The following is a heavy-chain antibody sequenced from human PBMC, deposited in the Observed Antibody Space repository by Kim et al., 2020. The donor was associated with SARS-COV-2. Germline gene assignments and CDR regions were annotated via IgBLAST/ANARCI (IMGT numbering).Heavy chain of an antibody. J-gene: IGHJ5*02. D-gene: IGHD3-22*01. V-gene: IGHV4-39*01. CDR1: GGSMSSNDYY. Sequence: SETLSLTCTVSGGSMSSNDYYWSWIRQPPGKGLEWIGSVYYSGSTYYNPSLKSRITMSVDTSRNHFSLRLSSVTAADTAVYFCARQSGLPRIRVMVVVFNPGYWFDPWGQGTLVTVSS. CDR3: ARQSGLPRIRVMVVVFNPGYWFDP. CDR2: VYYSGST.